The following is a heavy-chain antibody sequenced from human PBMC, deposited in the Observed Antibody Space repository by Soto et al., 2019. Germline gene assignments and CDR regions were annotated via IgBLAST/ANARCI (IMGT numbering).Heavy chain of an antibody. J-gene: IGHJ4*02. CDR3: AHYDSSGYFSHFDS. D-gene: IGHD3-22*01. Sequence: QIALQESGPTVVKPTQTLTLTCTFSGFSLTTTGVGVGWIRHAPGNALEWLAMVYWNDERRDSPSLKSRLNITQDTSKNQVVLTMTYMDPVDTATYFCAHYDSSGYFSHFDSWGQGTLVTVSS. CDR1: GFSLTTTGVG. CDR2: VYWNDER. V-gene: IGHV2-5*01.